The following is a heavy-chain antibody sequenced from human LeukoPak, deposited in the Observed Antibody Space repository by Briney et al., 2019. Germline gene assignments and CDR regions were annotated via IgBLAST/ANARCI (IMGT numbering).Heavy chain of an antibody. D-gene: IGHD6-13*01. CDR2: ISGSGGST. J-gene: IGHJ3*02. CDR3: AKESIAAAGNEGAFDI. V-gene: IGHV3-23*01. Sequence: GGSLRLSCAASGFTFSSYAMSWVRQAPGKGLEWVSAISGSGGSTYYADSVKGRFTISRDNSKNTLYLQMNSLRAEDTAVYYCAKESIAAAGNEGAFDIWGQGTMVTVSS. CDR1: GFTFSSYA.